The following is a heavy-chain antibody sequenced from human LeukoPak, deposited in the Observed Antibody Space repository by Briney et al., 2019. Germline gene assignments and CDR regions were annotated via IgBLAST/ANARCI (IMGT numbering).Heavy chain of an antibody. D-gene: IGHD2-2*01. CDR2: IYDGGST. J-gene: IGHJ6*02. Sequence: SETLSLTCTVSGGSISSYYWSWIRQPPGKGLEWIGYIYDGGSTNYNPSLKSRVTISVDTSKNQFSLKLSSVTAADTAVYYCARVGGTNYYYYGMDVWGQGTTVTVSS. CDR3: ARVGGTNYYYYGMDV. CDR1: GGSISSYY. V-gene: IGHV4-59*01.